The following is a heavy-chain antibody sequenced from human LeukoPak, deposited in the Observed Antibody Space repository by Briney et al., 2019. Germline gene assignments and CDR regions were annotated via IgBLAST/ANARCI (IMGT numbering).Heavy chain of an antibody. CDR1: GGSISSTSYY. V-gene: IGHV4-39*07. D-gene: IGHD3-9*01. Sequence: PSETLSLTRIVSGGSISSTSYYWGWIRQSPGKGLEGIGSFYYSGSIFDNRSLRSRVTISIDMSKNQFLLKLPSVPAADTAVYYCARSFDWSGIRNWFDPWGQGTLVTVSS. CDR2: FYYSGSI. J-gene: IGHJ5*02. CDR3: ARSFDWSGIRNWFDP.